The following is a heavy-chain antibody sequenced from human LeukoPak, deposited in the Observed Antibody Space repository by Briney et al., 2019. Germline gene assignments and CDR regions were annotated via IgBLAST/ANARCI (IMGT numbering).Heavy chain of an antibody. CDR2: IYTSGST. CDR3: AGGYSYGPDAFDI. D-gene: IGHD5-18*01. J-gene: IGHJ3*02. CDR1: GGSISSGSYY. Sequence: SGTLSLTCTVSGGSISSGSYYWSWIRQPAGKGLEWIGRIYTSGSTNYNPSLKSRVTISVDTSKNQFSLKLSSVTAADTAVYYCAGGYSYGPDAFDIWGQGTMVTVSS. V-gene: IGHV4-61*02.